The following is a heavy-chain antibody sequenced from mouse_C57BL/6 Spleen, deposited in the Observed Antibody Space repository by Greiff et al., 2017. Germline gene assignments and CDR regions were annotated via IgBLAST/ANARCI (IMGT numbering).Heavy chain of an antibody. CDR1: GYAFSSSW. D-gene: IGHD2-2*01. Sequence: QVQLKESGAELVKPGASVKISCKASGYAFSSSWMNWVKQRPGKGLEWIGQIYPGDGDTNYNGKFKGKATLTADKSSSTAYMQLSSLTSEDSAVYFGASGGVTTYYAMDYWGQGTSVTVSS. CDR2: IYPGDGDT. V-gene: IGHV1-80*01. J-gene: IGHJ4*01. CDR3: ASGGVTTYYAMDY.